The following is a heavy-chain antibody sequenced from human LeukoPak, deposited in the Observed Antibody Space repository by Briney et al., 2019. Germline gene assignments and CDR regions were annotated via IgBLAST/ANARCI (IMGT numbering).Heavy chain of an antibody. CDR3: ARRAQVERRHSQFDY. V-gene: IGHV1-46*01. CDR1: GYTFTGYF. CDR2: INPSGGST. D-gene: IGHD1-1*01. J-gene: IGHJ4*02. Sequence: ASVKVSCKASGYTFTGYFVHWVRQAPGQGLEWMGMINPSGGSTGYAQKFQGRVTMTRDMSTSTVYMELSSLRSEDTAVFYCARRAQVERRHSQFDYWGQGTLVTVSS.